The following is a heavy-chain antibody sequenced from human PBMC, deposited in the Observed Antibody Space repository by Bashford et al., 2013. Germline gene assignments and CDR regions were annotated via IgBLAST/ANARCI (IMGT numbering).Heavy chain of an antibody. Sequence: GGSLRLSCAASGFTFSTYGMHWVRQAPGKGLEWVAVIWYDGSNKDYADSVKGRFTISRDNSKNTLYLQMNSLRAEDTALYYCARDRLMPLTVTTKLVDSWGQGTLVTVSS. D-gene: IGHD4-17*01. J-gene: IGHJ4*02. CDR3: ARDRLMPLTVTTKLVDS. V-gene: IGHV3-33*01. CDR1: GFTFSTYG. CDR2: IWYDGSNK.